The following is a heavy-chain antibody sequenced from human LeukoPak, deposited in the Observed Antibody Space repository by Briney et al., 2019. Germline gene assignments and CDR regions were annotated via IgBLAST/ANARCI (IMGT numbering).Heavy chain of an antibody. CDR1: GFTFTSSA. J-gene: IGHJ6*02. D-gene: IGHD3-22*01. CDR2: IVVGSGNT. CDR3: AAGPGYDSSGYIPSYYYYGMDV. Sequence: SVKVPCKASGFTFTSSAMQWVRQARGQRLEWIGWIVVGSGNTNYAQKFQERVTITRDMSTSTAYMELSSLRSEDTAVYYCAAGPGYDSSGYIPSYYYYGMDVWGQGTTVTVSS. V-gene: IGHV1-58*02.